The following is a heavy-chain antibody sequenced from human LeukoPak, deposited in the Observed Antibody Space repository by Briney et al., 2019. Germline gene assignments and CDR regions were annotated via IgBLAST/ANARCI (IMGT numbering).Heavy chain of an antibody. Sequence: SETLSLTCTVSGGSISSSSYYWGWIRQPPGKGLEWIGSIYYSGNTYYSPSLKSRVTIPVDTSKNQFSLKLSSVTAADTAVYYCARQSKGTIVITDFQHWGQGTLVTVSS. D-gene: IGHD3-16*01. CDR1: GGSISSSSYY. J-gene: IGHJ1*01. CDR3: ARQSKGTIVITDFQH. CDR2: IYYSGNT. V-gene: IGHV4-39*01.